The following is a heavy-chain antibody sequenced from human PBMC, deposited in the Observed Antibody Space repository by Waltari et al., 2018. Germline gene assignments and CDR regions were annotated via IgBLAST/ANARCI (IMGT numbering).Heavy chain of an antibody. CDR1: GGSITTITYF. Sequence: QLQMEESGPGLVRPSETLSLTCAVSGGSITTITYFLGWIRQPPGKGLEWIGSFSYNGNTYYNPSLKRRVAISGDTSKNQISLLLSSVTAADTAVYYCARGLGAIYWGHGTLVTVSS. D-gene: IGHD3-16*01. J-gene: IGHJ4*01. V-gene: IGHV4-39*07. CDR3: ARGLGAIY. CDR2: FSYNGNT.